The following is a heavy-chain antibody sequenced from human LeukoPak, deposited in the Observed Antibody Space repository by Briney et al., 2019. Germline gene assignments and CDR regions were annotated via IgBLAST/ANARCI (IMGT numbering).Heavy chain of an antibody. CDR3: ARATSLVVPAADHCYYGQAV. CDR2: INPNSGGT. V-gene: IGHV1-2*02. CDR1: GYTFTDYY. Sequence: GASVKVSCKASGYTFTDYYLHWVRKAPGQGLEWMAWINPNSGGTNSAQKFQGRVTMTRDTSISTAYMELSSLRSDDTAVYYCARATSLVVPAADHCYYGQAVWGQGTTVTVSS. D-gene: IGHD2-2*01. J-gene: IGHJ6*02.